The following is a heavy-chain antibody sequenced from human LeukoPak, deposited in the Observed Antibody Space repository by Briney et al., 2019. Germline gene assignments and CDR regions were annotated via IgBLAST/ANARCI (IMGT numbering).Heavy chain of an antibody. D-gene: IGHD5-24*01. V-gene: IGHV3-23*01. Sequence: PGGSLRLSCAASGFTFSSYAMSWVRQAPGKGLEWVSAISGSGGSTYYADSVKGRFTISRDNSKNTLYLQMNSLRAEDTAVYYCARMARRDGYNLYYYGMDVWGQGTTVTVSS. CDR1: GFTFSSYA. CDR3: ARMARRDGYNLYYYGMDV. CDR2: ISGSGGST. J-gene: IGHJ6*02.